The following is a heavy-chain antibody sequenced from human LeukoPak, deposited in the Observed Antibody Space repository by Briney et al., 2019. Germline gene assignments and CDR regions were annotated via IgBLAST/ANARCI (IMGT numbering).Heavy chain of an antibody. CDR1: DGSISNSY. CDR3: AYSYDGKVVPFDC. CDR2: IHSSGST. Sequence: SETLSLTCTVSDGSISNSYWNWVRQPPGKGLEWLGYIHSSGSTNYNPSLKSRITLSIDTSKNQFSLRLTSATAADTAVYYCAYSYDGKVVPFDCWGQGSLVTVSS. D-gene: IGHD4-23*01. V-gene: IGHV4-4*09. J-gene: IGHJ4*02.